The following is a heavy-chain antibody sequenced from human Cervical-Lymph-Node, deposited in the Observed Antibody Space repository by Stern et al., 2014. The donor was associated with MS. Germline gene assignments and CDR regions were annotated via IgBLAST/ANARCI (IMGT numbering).Heavy chain of an antibody. Sequence: QMQLVQSGAEVKKPGASVRVSCKASGYNFTSHYMHWVRQAPGQGLEWMGTGNPRKGSPFYAQKFQGRVTMTRDTSTSTVHMELSSLRSEDTAVYYCARDEMGSDISGYYYGGLDFWGHGTLVTVSS. CDR2: GNPRKGSP. CDR3: ARDEMGSDISGYYYGGLDF. CDR1: GYNFTSHY. J-gene: IGHJ4*01. D-gene: IGHD3-22*01. V-gene: IGHV1-46*01.